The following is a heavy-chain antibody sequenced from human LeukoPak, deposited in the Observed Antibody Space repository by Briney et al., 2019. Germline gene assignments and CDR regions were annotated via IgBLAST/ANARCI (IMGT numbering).Heavy chain of an antibody. CDR3: AKGLYGAAAAYFDY. CDR1: GGSISSYY. Sequence: SETLSLTCTVSGGSISSYYWSWIRQPPGKGLEWIGYIYYSGSTNYDPSLKSRVTVSVDTSKNQFSLKLSSVTAADTAVYYCAKGLYGAAAAYFDYWGQGTLVTVSS. D-gene: IGHD6-13*01. J-gene: IGHJ4*02. V-gene: IGHV4-59*08. CDR2: IYYSGST.